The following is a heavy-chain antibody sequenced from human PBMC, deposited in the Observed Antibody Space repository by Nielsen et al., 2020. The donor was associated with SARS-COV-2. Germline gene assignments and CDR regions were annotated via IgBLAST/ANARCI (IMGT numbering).Heavy chain of an antibody. CDR3: ARGTDTRVVGSTFGCFDF. V-gene: IGHV1-2*02. CDR1: GYTFAGYY. Sequence: ASVKVSCKASGYTFAGYYLHWVRRVPGQGLEWMGWINPTSGDPHYAQKFQGRVTMSRDTSTSTVYMEVSSLRSEDTALFYCARGTDTRVVGSTFGCFDFWGQGTLVTVSS. D-gene: IGHD1-26*01. J-gene: IGHJ4*02. CDR2: INPTSGDP.